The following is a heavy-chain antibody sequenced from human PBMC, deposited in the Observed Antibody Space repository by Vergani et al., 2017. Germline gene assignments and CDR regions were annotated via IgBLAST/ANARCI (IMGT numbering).Heavy chain of an antibody. CDR1: GFTFSSYW. CDR3: ARDREYCSSTSCPTVLDY. CDR2: IKQDGSEK. V-gene: IGHV3-7*03. D-gene: IGHD2-2*01. Sequence: EVQLVESGGGLVQPGGSLRLSCAASGFTFSSYWMSWVRQAPGKGLEWVANIKQDGSEKYYVDSVKGRFTISRDNAKNSLYLQMNSLRAEDTAVYYCARDREYCSSTSCPTVLDYWGQGTLVTVSS. J-gene: IGHJ4*02.